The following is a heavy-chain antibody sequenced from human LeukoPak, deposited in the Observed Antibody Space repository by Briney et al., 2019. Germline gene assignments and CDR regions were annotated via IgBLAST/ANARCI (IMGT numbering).Heavy chain of an antibody. CDR3: ATRSGDFSSGYVD. CDR1: GYSVTELS. J-gene: IGHJ4*02. Sequence: ASVRVSCKVSGYSVTELSMQWVRQAPGKGLECLGGLDPEEAKMVYAQKFQGRVTMTEDTSTDTAYMELRGLTSEDTAVYYCATRSGDFSSGYVDWGQGTLVAVSS. CDR2: LDPEEAKM. D-gene: IGHD3-3*01. V-gene: IGHV1-24*01.